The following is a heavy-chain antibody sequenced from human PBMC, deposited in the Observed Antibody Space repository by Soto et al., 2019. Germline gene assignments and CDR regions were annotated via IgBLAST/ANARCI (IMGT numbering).Heavy chain of an antibody. J-gene: IGHJ6*02. CDR3: ARDRPRPLVSIGYYYRMDV. Sequence: SQTLSLTCAISGDSVSSNSAAWNWIRQSPSRGLEWLGRTYYRSKWYNDYAVSVKSRITINPDTSKNQFSLQLNSVTPEDTAVYYCARDRPRPLVSIGYYYRMDVWGQGTKVTVSS. V-gene: IGHV6-1*01. CDR2: TYYRSKWYN. D-gene: IGHD2-8*02. CDR1: GDSVSSNSAA.